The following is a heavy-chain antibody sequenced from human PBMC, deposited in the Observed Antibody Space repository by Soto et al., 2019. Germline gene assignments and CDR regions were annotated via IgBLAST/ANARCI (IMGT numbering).Heavy chain of an antibody. V-gene: IGHV1-18*01. CDR3: ARFRDNWNFRGYYYMDV. J-gene: IGHJ6*03. D-gene: IGHD1-1*01. CDR1: GYTFTSYG. CDR2: ISAYNGNT. Sequence: ASVKVSCKASGYTFTSYGISWVRQAPGQGLEWMGWISAYNGNTNYAQKLQGRVTMTTDTSTSTAYMELRSLRSDDTAVYYCARFRDNWNFRGYYYMDVWGKGTTVTVS.